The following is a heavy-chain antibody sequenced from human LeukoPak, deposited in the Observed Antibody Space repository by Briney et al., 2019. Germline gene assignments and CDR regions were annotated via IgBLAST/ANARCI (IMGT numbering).Heavy chain of an antibody. CDR2: IIPIFGTA. D-gene: IGHD3-22*01. CDR3: AISHDYYDSSGYPFDY. V-gene: IGHV1-69*13. CDR1: GGTFSSYA. Sequence: SVKVSCKAPGGTFSSYAISWVRQAPGQGLEWMGGIIPIFGTANYAQKFQGRVTITADESTSTAYMELSSLRSEDTAVYYCAISHDYYDSSGYPFDYWGQGTLVTVSS. J-gene: IGHJ4*02.